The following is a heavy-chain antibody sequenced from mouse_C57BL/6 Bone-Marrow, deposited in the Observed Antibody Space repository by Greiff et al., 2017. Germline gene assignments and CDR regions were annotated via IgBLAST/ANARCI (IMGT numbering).Heavy chain of an antibody. CDR3: ARSYDYDDYTMDY. CDR2: MHPNGGSP. D-gene: IGHD2-4*01. Sequence: QVHVKQPGAELVKPGASVKLSCKASGYTFTNYWMHWVKQRPGQGLEWIGMMHPNGGSPDYNEKFKSEATLSVDKSSRTAYMELSSLTSEDSAVDYCARSYDYDDYTMDYWGQGTSVTVSS. J-gene: IGHJ4*01. CDR1: GYTFTNYW. V-gene: IGHV1-64*01.